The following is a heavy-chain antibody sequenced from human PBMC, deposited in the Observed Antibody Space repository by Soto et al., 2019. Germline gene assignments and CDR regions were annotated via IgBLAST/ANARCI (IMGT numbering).Heavy chain of an antibody. CDR3: ARIWIVVVPLEGAFDI. V-gene: IGHV3-7*01. D-gene: IGHD3-22*01. Sequence: GGSLRLSCAASGFTFSSYWMSWVRQAPGKGLEWVANIKQDGSEKNYVDSVKGRFAISRDNAKNSLYLQMNSLRAEDTAVYYRARIWIVVVPLEGAFDIWGQGTMVTVSS. CDR1: GFTFSSYW. J-gene: IGHJ3*02. CDR2: IKQDGSEK.